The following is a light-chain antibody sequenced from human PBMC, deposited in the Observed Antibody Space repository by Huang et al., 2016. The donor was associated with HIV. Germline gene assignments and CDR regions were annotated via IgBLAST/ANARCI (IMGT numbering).Light chain of an antibody. J-gene: IGKJ1*01. CDR2: AAS. CDR3: QQLNSYPRT. CDR1: QGISSY. V-gene: IGKV1-9*01. Sequence: IQLTHSPSSLSASVGDRVTITCRASQGISSYLAWYQQKPGKAPKLLNYAASTLQSGVPSRFSGSGAGTDFTLTISSLQPEDFATYYCQQLNSYPRTFGQGTKVEIK.